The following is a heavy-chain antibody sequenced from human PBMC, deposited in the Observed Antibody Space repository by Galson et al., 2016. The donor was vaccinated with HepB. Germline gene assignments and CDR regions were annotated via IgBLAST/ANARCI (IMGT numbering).Heavy chain of an antibody. D-gene: IGHD3-10*01. Sequence: SLRLSCAASGFTFSNHWMDWVRQAPGKGLEWVANIKQDGSQKHYVDSVKGRFTISRDNAGNSLDLQMNSLRVEDTAVYYCARGRYGFNKRQCELWGRGTVVVVSA. CDR2: IKQDGSQK. V-gene: IGHV3-7*03. J-gene: IGHJ4*02. CDR1: GFTFSNHW. CDR3: ARGRYGFNKRQCEL.